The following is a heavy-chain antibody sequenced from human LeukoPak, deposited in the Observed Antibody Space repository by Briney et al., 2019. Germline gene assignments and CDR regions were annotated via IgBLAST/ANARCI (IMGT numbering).Heavy chain of an antibody. D-gene: IGHD3-3*01. CDR1: GGSISSGGYY. J-gene: IGHJ3*02. Sequence: SQTLSLTCTVSGGSISSGGYYWSWIRQPPGKGLEWIGYIYHSGSTYYNPSLKSRVTISVDRSKNQFSLKLSSVTAADTAVYYCARDSVRDINYDFGVDAFDIWGQGTMVTVSS. CDR2: IYHSGST. V-gene: IGHV4-30-2*01. CDR3: ARDSVRDINYDFGVDAFDI.